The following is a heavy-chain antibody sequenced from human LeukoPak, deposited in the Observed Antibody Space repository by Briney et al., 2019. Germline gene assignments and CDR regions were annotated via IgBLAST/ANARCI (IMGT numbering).Heavy chain of an antibody. D-gene: IGHD2-2*01. CDR2: ISYDGSNK. V-gene: IGHV3-30*04. CDR3: VRFSPPAY. CDR1: GFTFSSYA. J-gene: IGHJ4*02. Sequence: GGSLRLSCAASGFTFSSYAMHWVRQAPGKGLEWVAVISYDGSNKYYADSVKGRFTISRDNAKNTLYLQMNSLRAEDTAVYYCVRFSPPAYWGQGTLATVSS.